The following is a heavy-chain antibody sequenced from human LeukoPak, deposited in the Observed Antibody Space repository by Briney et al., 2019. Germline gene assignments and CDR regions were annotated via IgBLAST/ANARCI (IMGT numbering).Heavy chain of an antibody. D-gene: IGHD1-26*01. CDR1: GFTFSSYS. Sequence: GGSLRLSCAASGFTFSSYSMNWVRQAPGKGLEWVSSISSSSSYIYYADSVKGRFTISRDNAKNSLYLQMNSLRAEDTAVYYCARVVGSSSLGNAFDIWGQGTMVTVSS. CDR2: ISSSSSYI. J-gene: IGHJ3*02. CDR3: ARVVGSSSLGNAFDI. V-gene: IGHV3-21*01.